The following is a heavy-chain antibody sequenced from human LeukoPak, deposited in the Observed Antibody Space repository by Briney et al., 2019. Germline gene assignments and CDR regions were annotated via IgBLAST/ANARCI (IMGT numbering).Heavy chain of an antibody. CDR3: ARDYGSGWIRNPIIDY. CDR1: GFTFSSYA. Sequence: PGGSLRLSCAASGFTFSSYAMHWVRQAPGKGLEWVAVIPYDGTNKHYADSVKGRFTISRDNSKNSLYLQMNSLRAEDTAVYYCARDYGSGWIRNPIIDYWGQGTLVTVSS. CDR2: IPYDGTNK. D-gene: IGHD6-19*01. V-gene: IGHV3-30-3*01. J-gene: IGHJ4*02.